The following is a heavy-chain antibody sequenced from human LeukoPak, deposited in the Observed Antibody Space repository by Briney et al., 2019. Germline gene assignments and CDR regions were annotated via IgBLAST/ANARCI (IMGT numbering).Heavy chain of an antibody. J-gene: IGHJ4*02. V-gene: IGHV4-59*01. CDR3: ARDGSSSITMVRGVPEYYFDY. D-gene: IGHD3-10*01. CDR1: GGSISRYY. CDR2: IYYSGST. Sequence: SETLSLTCTVSGGSISRYYWSWIRQPPGKGLEWIGYIYYSGSTNYNPSLKSRVTISVDTSKNQFSLKLSSVTAADTAVYYCARDGSSSITMVRGVPEYYFDYWGQGTLVTVSS.